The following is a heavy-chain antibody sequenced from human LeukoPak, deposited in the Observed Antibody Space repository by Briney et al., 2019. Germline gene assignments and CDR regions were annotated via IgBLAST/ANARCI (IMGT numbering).Heavy chain of an antibody. J-gene: IGHJ4*02. CDR3: ARATGSYYSLGY. CDR1: GLTFSSYW. Sequence: GGSLRLSCAASGLTFSSYWMHWVRQAPGKGLVWVSRINSDGNSTSYADSVKGRFTVSRDNAKNTLYLQMNSLRAEDTAVYYCARATGSYYSLGYWGQGTLVTVSS. CDR2: INSDGNST. V-gene: IGHV3-74*01. D-gene: IGHD1-26*01.